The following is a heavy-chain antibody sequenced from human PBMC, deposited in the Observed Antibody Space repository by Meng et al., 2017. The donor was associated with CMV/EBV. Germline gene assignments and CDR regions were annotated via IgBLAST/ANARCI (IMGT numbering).Heavy chain of an antibody. CDR1: GGSISSSSYY. CDR2: IYYSGST. J-gene: IGHJ6*02. CDR3: ATYCSSTSCYIRLSDYYYYYGMDV. V-gene: IGHV4-39*01. D-gene: IGHD2-2*02. Sequence: SETLSLTCTVSGGSISSSSYYWGWIRQPPGKGLEWIGSIYYSGSTYYNPSLKSRVTISVDTSKNQFSLKLSSVTAADTAVYYCATYCSSTSCYIRLSDYYYYYGMDVWGQGTTVTVS.